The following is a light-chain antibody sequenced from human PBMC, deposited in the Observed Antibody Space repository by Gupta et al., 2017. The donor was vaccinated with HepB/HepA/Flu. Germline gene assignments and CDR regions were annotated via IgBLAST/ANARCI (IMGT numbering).Light chain of an antibody. CDR3: GTWDSSLSDVV. Sequence: QSVLTQPPSVSAAPGQKVTISCSGSRSNIGINSVSWYQQFPGTAPKLLIYENYNRPSGIPDRFSGSKSGSSATLGITGLQTGDEADYYCGTWDSSLSDVVFGGGTKLTVL. CDR2: ENY. CDR1: RSNIGINS. V-gene: IGLV1-51*02. J-gene: IGLJ3*02.